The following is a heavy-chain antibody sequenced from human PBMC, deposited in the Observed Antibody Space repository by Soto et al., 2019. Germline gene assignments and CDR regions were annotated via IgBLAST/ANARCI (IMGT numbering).Heavy chain of an antibody. V-gene: IGHV1-2*02. CDR2: INPNSGGT. CDR3: ARVCIGGGGSCSPSALGAFAI. Sequence: ASVKVSCKASGYTVTGYYMHWVRQAPGQGLEWRGWINPNSGGTNYAQKFQGRVTMTRDTSITTAYMELSRLRSDDTAVYYCARVCIGGGGSCSPSALGAFAIWNQATIVTV. D-gene: IGHD2-15*01. CDR1: GYTVTGYY. J-gene: IGHJ3*02.